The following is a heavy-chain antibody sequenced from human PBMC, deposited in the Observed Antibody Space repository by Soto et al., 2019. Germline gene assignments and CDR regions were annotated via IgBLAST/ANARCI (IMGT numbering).Heavy chain of an antibody. CDR1: GYTFTGYY. D-gene: IGHD5-18*01. J-gene: IGHJ6*02. CDR3: ARTQPGYSYGHYYYGMDV. CDR2: INPNSGGT. V-gene: IGHV1-2*04. Sequence: ASVYVSCKASGYTFTGYYIHWVRQAPGQGLECMGWINPNSGGTNYAQKFQGWVTMTRDTSISTAYMELSRLRSDDTVVYYCARTQPGYSYGHYYYGMDVWGQGTTVTVSS.